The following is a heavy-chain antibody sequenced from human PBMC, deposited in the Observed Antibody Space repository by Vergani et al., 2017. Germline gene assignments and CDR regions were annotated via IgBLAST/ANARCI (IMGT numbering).Heavy chain of an antibody. CDR2: ISSSSSYI. V-gene: IGHV3-21*01. CDR1: GFTFSSYS. Sequence: EVQLLESGGNLVQPGGSLRLSCAASGFTFSSYSMNWVRQAPGKGLEWVSSISSSSSYIHYADSVKGRFTISRDNAKNSLYLQMNSLRAEDTAVYYCARRDSSSPALDYWGQGTLVTVSS. D-gene: IGHD6-6*01. J-gene: IGHJ4*02. CDR3: ARRDSSSPALDY.